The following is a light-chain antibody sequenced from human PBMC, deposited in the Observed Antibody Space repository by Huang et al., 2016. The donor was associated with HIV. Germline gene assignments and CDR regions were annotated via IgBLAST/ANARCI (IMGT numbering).Light chain of an antibody. CDR3: QQSYSALGLT. J-gene: IGKJ4*01. CDR1: QSIWTY. CDR2: VAS. V-gene: IGKV1-39*01. Sequence: DIQMTQSPSSLSGSVGDRVTIACRASQSIWTYFKWYQQKRWKAPRLLIHVASSLQSGVPSRFSGSGSGTDFTLTIISLQPEDFATYYCQQSYSALGLTFGGGTKVEIK.